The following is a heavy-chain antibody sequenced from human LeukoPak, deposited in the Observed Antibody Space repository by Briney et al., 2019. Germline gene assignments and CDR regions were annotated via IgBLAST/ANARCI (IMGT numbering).Heavy chain of an antibody. CDR1: GFTFSSYA. J-gene: IGHJ4*02. CDR2: IKSDGSST. V-gene: IGHV3-23*01. D-gene: IGHD1-26*01. CDR3: AKDQGIVGATDFDY. Sequence: PGGSLRLSCAASGFTFSSYAMSWVRQAPGKGLVWVSCIKSDGSSTIYADSVKGRFTISRDNSKNTLYLQMNSLRAEDTAVYYCAKDQGIVGATDFDYWGQGTLVTVSS.